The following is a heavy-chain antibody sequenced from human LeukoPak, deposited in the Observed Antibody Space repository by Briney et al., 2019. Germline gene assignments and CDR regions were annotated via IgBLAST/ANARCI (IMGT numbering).Heavy chain of an antibody. CDR2: ISYDGSNK. D-gene: IGHD4-17*01. J-gene: IGHJ4*02. V-gene: IGHV3-30*18. CDR3: AKDNDYGDGNFDY. CDR1: GFTFSSYG. Sequence: GGSLRLSCAASGFTFSSYGMHWVRQAPGKGLEWVAVISYDGSNKYYADSVKGRFTISRDNSKNTLYLQMNSLRAEDTAVYYCAKDNDYGDGNFDYWGQGTLVTVSS.